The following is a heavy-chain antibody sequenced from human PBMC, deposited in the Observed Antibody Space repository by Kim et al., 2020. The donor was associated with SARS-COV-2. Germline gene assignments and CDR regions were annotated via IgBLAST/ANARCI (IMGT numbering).Heavy chain of an antibody. D-gene: IGHD3-22*01. CDR2: ISYDGSNK. J-gene: IGHJ3*02. CDR1: GFTFSSYG. Sequence: GGSLRLSCAASGFTFSSYGMHWVRQAPGKGLEWVAVISYDGSNKYYADSVKGRFTISRDNSKNTLYLQMNSLRAEDTAVYYCAKVLGDYYDSSGYDAFDIWGQGTMVTVSS. V-gene: IGHV3-30*18. CDR3: AKVLGDYYDSSGYDAFDI.